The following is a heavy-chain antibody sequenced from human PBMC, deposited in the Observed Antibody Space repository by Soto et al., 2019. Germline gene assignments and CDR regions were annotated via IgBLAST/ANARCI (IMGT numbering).Heavy chain of an antibody. V-gene: IGHV3-30-3*01. D-gene: IGHD2-15*01. Sequence: QVQLVESGGGVVQPGRSLRLSCAASGFTFSSYAMYWVRQAPGKGLEWVAVISYDGNNKYYADSVKGRFTISRDNSKNTLYLQMNSLSAEDTAVYYCAGAGCDGGSCYTLVGLRYGMDVWGQGTTVTVSS. CDR1: GFTFSSYA. CDR2: ISYDGNNK. CDR3: AGAGCDGGSCYTLVGLRYGMDV. J-gene: IGHJ6*02.